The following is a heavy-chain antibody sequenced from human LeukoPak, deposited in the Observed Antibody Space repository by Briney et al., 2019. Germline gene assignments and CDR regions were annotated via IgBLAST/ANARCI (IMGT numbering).Heavy chain of an antibody. Sequence: SGTLSLTCAVYGGSFSGYYWSWIRQPPGKGLEWIGEINHSGSTNYNPSLKSRVTISVDTSKNQFSLKLSSVTAADTAVYYCARGPPHIVVVTAIGFFDYWGQGTLVTVSS. D-gene: IGHD2-21*02. CDR2: INHSGST. J-gene: IGHJ4*02. V-gene: IGHV4-34*01. CDR1: GGSFSGYY. CDR3: ARGPPHIVVVTAIGFFDY.